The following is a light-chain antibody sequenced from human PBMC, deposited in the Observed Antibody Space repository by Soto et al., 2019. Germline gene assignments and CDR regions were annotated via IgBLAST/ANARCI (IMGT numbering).Light chain of an antibody. Sequence: IQMTQSPSTLSASLGDRVTVTCRASESISNFLAWYQQKPGKAPNLLIYATSSLQGGVPSRFSGSGSGTDFTLTISSLQPEDFATYYCLQDNSYPLTFGGGTKVDI. CDR1: ESISNF. V-gene: IGKV1-6*01. CDR2: ATS. CDR3: LQDNSYPLT. J-gene: IGKJ4*01.